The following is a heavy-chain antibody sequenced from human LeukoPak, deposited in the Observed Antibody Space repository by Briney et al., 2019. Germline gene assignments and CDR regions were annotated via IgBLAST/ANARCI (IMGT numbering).Heavy chain of an antibody. D-gene: IGHD2-2*01. Sequence: GRSLRLSCAASGFTFSSYSMNWVRQAPGKGLEWVSYISSSSSTIYYADSVKGRFTISRDNAKNSLYLQMNSVRAEDTAVYYCASVEYQLPGPSYFDYWGQGTLVTVSS. CDR3: ASVEYQLPGPSYFDY. J-gene: IGHJ4*02. CDR1: GFTFSSYS. V-gene: IGHV3-48*01. CDR2: ISSSSSTI.